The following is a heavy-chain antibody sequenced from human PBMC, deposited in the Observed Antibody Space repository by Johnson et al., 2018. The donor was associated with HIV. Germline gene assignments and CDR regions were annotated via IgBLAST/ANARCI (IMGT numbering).Heavy chain of an antibody. Sequence: LSCAASDFTVSGNYMSWVRQAPGKGLEWVSGINWNGGSKGYGDSVKGRFTISRDNAKNSLYMQMNSLRAEDTAVYYCAKAREYDSTGHDAFDIWGQGTMVTVSS. CDR1: DFTVSGNY. CDR3: AKAREYDSTGHDAFDI. J-gene: IGHJ3*02. D-gene: IGHD3-22*01. CDR2: INWNGGSK. V-gene: IGHV3-20*04.